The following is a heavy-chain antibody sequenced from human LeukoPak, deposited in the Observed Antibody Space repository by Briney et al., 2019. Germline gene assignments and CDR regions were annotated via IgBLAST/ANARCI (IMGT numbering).Heavy chain of an antibody. CDR3: ARVPPSAHQLFSPDY. J-gene: IGHJ4*02. CDR1: GFTFSSYW. D-gene: IGHD2-2*01. Sequence: GGSLRLSCAASGFTFSSYWMSWVRQAPGKGLEWVANIKEDGSEKNYVDSVKGRFTISRDNAKNSLYLQMNSLRAEDTAVYYCARVPPSAHQLFSPDYWGQGTQVTVSS. CDR2: IKEDGSEK. V-gene: IGHV3-7*05.